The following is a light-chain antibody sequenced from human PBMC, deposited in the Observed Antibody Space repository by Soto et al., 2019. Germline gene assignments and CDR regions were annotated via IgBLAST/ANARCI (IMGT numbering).Light chain of an antibody. CDR3: QQDNSYHDT. CDR2: KAS. V-gene: IGKV1-5*03. Sequence: DIQMTQSPSTLSASVGDGVTITCRASQSISNWLAWYQQKPGKAPNLLIYKASSLESEAPSRFNGSGSGTEFTRTISSRQPDDFAAYYCQQDNSYHDTFGQGTKLEIK. J-gene: IGKJ2*01. CDR1: QSISNW.